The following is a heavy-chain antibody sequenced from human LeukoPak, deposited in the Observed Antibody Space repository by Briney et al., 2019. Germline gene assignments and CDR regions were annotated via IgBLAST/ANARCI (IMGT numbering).Heavy chain of an antibody. Sequence: PGGSLRLSCAVSGFTFSRYSMNWVRQAPGKGLEWVSSISSGSSYIYYADSVKGRFTISRDNAKNSLYLQMNSLRAEDTAVYYCARESGFDYWGQGTLVTVSS. V-gene: IGHV3-21*01. CDR2: ISSGSSYI. CDR3: ARESGFDY. J-gene: IGHJ4*02. D-gene: IGHD1-1*01. CDR1: GFTFSRYS.